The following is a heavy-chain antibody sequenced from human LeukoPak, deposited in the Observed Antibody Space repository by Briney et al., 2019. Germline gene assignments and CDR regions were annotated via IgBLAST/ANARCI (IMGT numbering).Heavy chain of an antibody. D-gene: IGHD4-17*01. J-gene: IGHJ4*02. Sequence: GGSLRLSCAASGFTFSSYSMNWVRQAPGKGLEWVSYISSSSSTIYYADSVKGRFTISRDNAKNSLYLQMNSLRAEDTAVYYCARGPVGDYRGHFDYWGQGTLVTVSS. CDR1: GFTFSSYS. CDR2: ISSSSSTI. V-gene: IGHV3-48*01. CDR3: ARGPVGDYRGHFDY.